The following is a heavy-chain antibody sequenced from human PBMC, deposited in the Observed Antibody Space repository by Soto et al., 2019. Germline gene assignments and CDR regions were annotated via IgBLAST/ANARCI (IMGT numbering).Heavy chain of an antibody. J-gene: IGHJ4*02. Sequence: GGSLRLSCAASGFTFSSYAMSWVRQATGKGLEWVSAFRGDGTGAHYADSVKGRFTISRDNSKNTLYLHMSSLRAEDTAVYYCAKSVYNWNDGFFDYWGQGTLVTVSS. V-gene: IGHV3-23*01. CDR3: AKSVYNWNDGFFDY. CDR1: GFTFSSYA. D-gene: IGHD1-1*01. CDR2: FRGDGTGA.